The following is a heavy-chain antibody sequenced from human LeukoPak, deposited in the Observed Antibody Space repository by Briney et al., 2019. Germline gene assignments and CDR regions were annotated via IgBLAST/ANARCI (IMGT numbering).Heavy chain of an antibody. CDR1: GGSISSYY. CDR2: IYTSGST. D-gene: IGHD3-3*01. J-gene: IGHJ6*03. CDR3: ARDFWSGYYSRYYYMDV. Sequence: PSETLSLTCTVSGGSISSYYWSWIRQPAGKGLEWIGRIYTSGSTNYNPSLKSRVTMSVDTSKNQFSLKLSSVTAADTAVYYCARDFWSGYYSRYYYMDVWGKGTTVTVSS. V-gene: IGHV4-4*07.